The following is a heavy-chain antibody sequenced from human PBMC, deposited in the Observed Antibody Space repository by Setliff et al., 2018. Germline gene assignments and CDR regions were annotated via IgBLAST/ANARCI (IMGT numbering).Heavy chain of an antibody. J-gene: IGHJ5*02. Sequence: GSLRLSCTGSGFSLGDYAMYWVRQTPGKGLEWVGFIRTKTYGGTAEYAASVKGRFILSRDDARNIAYLQMNSLTTEDTAVYYCTRDPGGYDFDPWGQGTLVTVSS. CDR3: TRDPGGYDFDP. V-gene: IGHV3-49*04. D-gene: IGHD5-12*01. CDR2: IRTKTYGGTA. CDR1: GFSLGDYA.